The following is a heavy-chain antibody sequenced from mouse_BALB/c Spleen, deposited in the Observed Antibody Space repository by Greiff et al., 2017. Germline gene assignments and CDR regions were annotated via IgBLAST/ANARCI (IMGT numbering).Heavy chain of an antibody. CDR1: GFTFTDYY. V-gene: IGHV7-3*02. Sequence: EVMLVESGGGLVQPGGSLRLSCATSGFTFTDYYMSWVRQPPGKALEWLGFIRNKANGYTTEYSASVKGRFTISRDNSQSILYLQMNTLRAEDSATYYCARDSNYGWFAYWGQGTLVTVSA. CDR3: ARDSNYGWFAY. CDR2: IRNKANGYTT. J-gene: IGHJ3*01. D-gene: IGHD2-1*01.